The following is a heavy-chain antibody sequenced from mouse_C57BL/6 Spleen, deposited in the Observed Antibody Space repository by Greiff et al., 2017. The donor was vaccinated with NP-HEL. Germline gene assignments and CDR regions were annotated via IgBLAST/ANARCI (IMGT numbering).Heavy chain of an antibody. Sequence: DVQLVESGGDLVKPGGSLKLSCAASGFTFSSYGMSWVRQTPDKRLEWVATISSGGSYTYYPDSVKGRFTISRDNAKNTLYLQMSSLKSEDTAMYYCARQEYYGSSYGYFDVWGTGTTVTVSS. V-gene: IGHV5-6*01. CDR1: GFTFSSYG. D-gene: IGHD1-1*01. CDR3: ARQEYYGSSYGYFDV. CDR2: ISSGGSYT. J-gene: IGHJ1*03.